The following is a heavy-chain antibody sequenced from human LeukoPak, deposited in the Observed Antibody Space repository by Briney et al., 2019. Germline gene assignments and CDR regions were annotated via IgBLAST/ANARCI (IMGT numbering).Heavy chain of an antibody. V-gene: IGHV6-1*01. CDR1: GDSVSANKIA. CDR2: TYYTSKWEN. Sequence: SQTLSLTFVLSGDSVSANKIAWNWIRQSPSRGLEWLGRTYYTSKWENDYAVSVKGRITIIPDTSKNHISLHLTSVSPEDTAVYYCAREVVEKSTTWIESIAYGGQGTLLTV. J-gene: IGHJ4*02. D-gene: IGHD2-15*01. CDR3: AREVVEKSTTWIESIAY.